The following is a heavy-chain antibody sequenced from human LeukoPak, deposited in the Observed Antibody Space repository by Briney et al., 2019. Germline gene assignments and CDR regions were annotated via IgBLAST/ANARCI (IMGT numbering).Heavy chain of an antibody. CDR2: ISSSGSTI. D-gene: IGHD3-10*01. V-gene: IGHV3-48*03. Sequence: GGSLRLSCAASGFTFSSYEMNWVRQAPGKGLEWVLYISSSGSTIYYADSVKGRFTISRDNAKNSLYLQMNSLRAEDTAVYYCARTKVRGVMNYWGQGTLVTVSS. CDR3: ARTKVRGVMNY. CDR1: GFTFSSYE. J-gene: IGHJ4*02.